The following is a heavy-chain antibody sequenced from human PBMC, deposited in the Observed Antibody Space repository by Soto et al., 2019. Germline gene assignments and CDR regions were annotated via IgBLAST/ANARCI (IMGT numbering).Heavy chain of an antibody. Sequence: ASVKVSCKASGYTFTSYYMHWVRQAPGQGLEWMGIINPSGSTSYAQKFQGRVTMTRDTTTSTADMELTSLRSDDTAVYYCARRAVQWNDHGWFDPWAQGTLVTVSS. CDR3: ARRAVQWNDHGWFDP. V-gene: IGHV1-46*01. CDR1: GYTFTSYY. CDR2: INPSGST. J-gene: IGHJ5*02. D-gene: IGHD1-1*01.